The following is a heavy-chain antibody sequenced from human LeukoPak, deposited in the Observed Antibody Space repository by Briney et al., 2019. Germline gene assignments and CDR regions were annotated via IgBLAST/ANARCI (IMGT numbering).Heavy chain of an antibody. J-gene: IGHJ4*02. Sequence: GGSLTLSCAASGFTFSSYWMHWVRQAPGKGLVWVSHINSDGSITSYADSVKGRFTISRDNAKNTLYLQMNSLRAEDTAVYYCARDPAYYDSSGLTDYWGQGTLVTVSS. CDR3: ARDPAYYDSSGLTDY. V-gene: IGHV3-74*01. CDR2: INSDGSIT. CDR1: GFTFSSYW. D-gene: IGHD3-22*01.